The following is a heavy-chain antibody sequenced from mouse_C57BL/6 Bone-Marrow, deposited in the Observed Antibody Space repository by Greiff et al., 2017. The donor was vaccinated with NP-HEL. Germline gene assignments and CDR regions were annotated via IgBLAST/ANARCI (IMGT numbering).Heavy chain of an antibody. J-gene: IGHJ3*01. D-gene: IGHD2-5*01. CDR2: IRSKSNNYAT. CDR3: VRQYSNGFAY. CDR1: GFSFNTYA. V-gene: IGHV10-1*01. Sequence: EVKLQESGGGLVQPKGSLKLSCAASGFSFNTYAMNWVRQAPGKGLEWVARIRSKSNNYATYYADSVKDRFTISRDDSESMLYLQMNNLKTEDTAMYYCVRQYSNGFAYWGQGTLVTVSA.